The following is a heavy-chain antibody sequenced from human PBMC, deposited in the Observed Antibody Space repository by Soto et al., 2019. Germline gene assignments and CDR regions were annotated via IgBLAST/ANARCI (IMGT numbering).Heavy chain of an antibody. CDR2: IWYDGSHT. CDR3: ARDGQQLAPYAMDV. J-gene: IGHJ6*01. CDR1: GFIVNHHA. D-gene: IGHD1-1*01. Sequence: QVQLVESGGGVVQPGRSLRLSCAASGFIVNHHAMHWVRQAAGKGLEWVAQIWYDGSHTYYTDSVKGRFTISRDNLKGMVYLQMDRLRAEDTAVYSCARDGQQLAPYAMDVWGQGTTVTVSS. V-gene: IGHV3-33*01.